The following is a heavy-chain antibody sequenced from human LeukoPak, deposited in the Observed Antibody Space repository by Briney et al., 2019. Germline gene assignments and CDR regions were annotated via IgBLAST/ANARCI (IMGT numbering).Heavy chain of an antibody. CDR2: INHSGST. CDR1: GGSFSGYY. Sequence: PSETLSLTCAVYGGSFSGYYWTWIRQPPGKGLEWIGEINHSGSTDYNPSLKSRVTISVDTSKNQFSLKLNSVTAADTAVYYCAREGVRGGLYYFDYWGQGTLVTVSS. CDR3: AREGVRGGLYYFDY. D-gene: IGHD3-10*01. V-gene: IGHV4-34*01. J-gene: IGHJ4*02.